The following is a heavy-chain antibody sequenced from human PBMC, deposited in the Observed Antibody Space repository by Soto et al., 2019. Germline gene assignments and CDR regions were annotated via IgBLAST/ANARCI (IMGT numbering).Heavy chain of an antibody. CDR3: ARERSTWGYYYYGMDV. CDR2: INPSGGST. J-gene: IGHJ6*02. V-gene: IGHV1-46*01. CDR1: GYTFTSYY. D-gene: IGHD3-16*01. Sequence: ASVKVSCKASGYTFTSYYMHWVRQAPGQGLEWMGIINPSGGSTSYAQKFQGRVTMTRDTSTSTVYMELSSLRSEDTAVYYCARERSTWGYYYYGMDVWGQGTTVTVSS.